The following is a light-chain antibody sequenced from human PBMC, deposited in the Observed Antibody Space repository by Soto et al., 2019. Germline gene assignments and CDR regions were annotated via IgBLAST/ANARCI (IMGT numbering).Light chain of an antibody. CDR1: QDISTY. Sequence: DLPMTQSPSSLSASVGDRVTITCQASQDISTYLNWYQHKPGKAPNVLIYDVSNLGSGVPTRFSGSGSGTHFTLTISSLQPEDAATYYCQRQEDLSITFGQGTRLEIK. J-gene: IGKJ5*01. CDR2: DVS. CDR3: QRQEDLSIT. V-gene: IGKV1-33*01.